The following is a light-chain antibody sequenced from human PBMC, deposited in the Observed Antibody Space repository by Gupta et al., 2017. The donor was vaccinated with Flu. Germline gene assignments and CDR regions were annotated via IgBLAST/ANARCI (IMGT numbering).Light chain of an antibody. CDR3: QQDHSTPPET. CDR2: LAS. Sequence: DIVMIRSPYSLALSLGKRPTFPCKLSQSVLYSSNNKNYLAWYQQKPGQPPKLLIYLASTRESGVPDRFSGSGSGTDFTLTISSLQAEDVAVYYCQQDHSTPPETFGQGTKLEIK. CDR1: QSVLYSSNNKNY. V-gene: IGKV4-1*01. J-gene: IGKJ2*01.